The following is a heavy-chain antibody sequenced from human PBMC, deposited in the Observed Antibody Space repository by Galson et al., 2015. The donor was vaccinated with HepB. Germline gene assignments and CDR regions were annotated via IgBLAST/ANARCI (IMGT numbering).Heavy chain of an antibody. CDR3: ARLSMVQGVTMSTYYMDV. CDR2: INTDGSST. D-gene: IGHD3-10*01. CDR1: GFTFRRHW. J-gene: IGHJ6*03. Sequence: LRLSCAVSGFTFRRHWMHWVRQAPGKGLVWVSRINTDGSSTTYADSVKGRLTISRDNAKKTLYLQMNSLRAEDTAVYYCARLSMVQGVTMSTYYMDVWGKGTTVTVSS. V-gene: IGHV3-74*03.